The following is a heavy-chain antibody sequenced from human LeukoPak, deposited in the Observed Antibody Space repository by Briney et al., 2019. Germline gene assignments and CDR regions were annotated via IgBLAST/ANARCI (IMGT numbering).Heavy chain of an antibody. CDR1: GGTFSSYA. Sequence: GASVKVSCKASGGTFSSYAISWVRQAPGQGLEWMGWISAYNGNTNYAQRLQGRVTMTTDTSTSTAYMELRSLRSDDTAVYYCARDYYGPGTETEYWGQGTLVTVSS. J-gene: IGHJ4*02. CDR2: ISAYNGNT. V-gene: IGHV1-18*01. CDR3: ARDYYGPGTETEY. D-gene: IGHD3-10*01.